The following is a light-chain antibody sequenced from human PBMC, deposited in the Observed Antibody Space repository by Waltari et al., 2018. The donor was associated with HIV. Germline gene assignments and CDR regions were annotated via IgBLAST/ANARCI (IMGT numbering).Light chain of an antibody. V-gene: IGLV3-25*03. J-gene: IGLJ3*02. CDR1: ALPKQY. CDR3: QSADSNASLWV. CDR2: KNT. Sequence: SYELTQPPSVSVSPGQTARITCSGDALPKQYAYWYQQRPGQAPVLVIYKNTERPSGIPERLSGSSSGTTATLTIIGVQAQDAADYHCQSADSNASLWVFGGGTKLTVL.